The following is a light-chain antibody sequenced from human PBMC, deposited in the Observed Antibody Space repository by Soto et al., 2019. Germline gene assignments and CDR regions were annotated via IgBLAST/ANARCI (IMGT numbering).Light chain of an antibody. J-gene: IGKJ1*01. V-gene: IGKV3-15*01. CDR3: QQYNNWPSWT. CDR2: GAS. Sequence: EIVMTQSPATLSVSPLERATLSCIASQSVSSNLAWYQQKPGQAPRLLIYGASTRATGIPARFSGSGSGTEFTLTISSLQSEDFAVYYCQQYNNWPSWTFGQGTKV. CDR1: QSVSSN.